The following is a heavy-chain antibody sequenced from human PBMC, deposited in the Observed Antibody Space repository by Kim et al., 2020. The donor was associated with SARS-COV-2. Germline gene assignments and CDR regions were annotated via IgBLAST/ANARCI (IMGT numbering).Heavy chain of an antibody. CDR1: GFTFSNTV. V-gene: IGHV3-21*01. D-gene: IGHD1-20*01. CDR3: VREYKHYFDY. CDR2: ISGTGSFI. J-gene: IGHJ4*02. Sequence: GGSLRLSCDASGFTFSNTVMNWVRQAPGKGLEWVSSISGTGSFIYYADSVKGRFTISRDNAKNSLHPQMNSLRVEDTAVYFCVREYKHYFDYWGQGTLITVSS.